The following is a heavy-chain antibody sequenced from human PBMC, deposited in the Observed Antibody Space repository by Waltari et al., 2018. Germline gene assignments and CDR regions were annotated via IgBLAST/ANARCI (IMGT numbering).Heavy chain of an antibody. D-gene: IGHD5-12*01. CDR3: AKGPDGYNHGAFDI. J-gene: IGHJ3*02. V-gene: IGHV3-9*01. Sequence: EVQLVESGGGLVQPGRSLRLSCAASGFTFDDYAMHWVRQAPGKGLEWVSGISWNSGSIGYADSVKGRFTISRDNAKNSLYLQMNSLRAEDTALYYCAKGPDGYNHGAFDIWGQGTMVTVSS. CDR1: GFTFDDYA. CDR2: ISWNSGSI.